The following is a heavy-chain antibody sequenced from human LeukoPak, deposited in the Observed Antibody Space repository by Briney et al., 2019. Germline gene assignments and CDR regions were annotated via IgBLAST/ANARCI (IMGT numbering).Heavy chain of an antibody. CDR1: GGSISSHD. J-gene: IGHJ6*03. CDR2: IYYSGST. CDR3: ARGGYDHYYYYYYMDV. V-gene: IGHV4-59*11. D-gene: IGHD5-12*01. Sequence: SETLSLTCTVSGGSISSHDWSWIRQPPGKGLEWIGYIYYSGSTTSNPSLKSRVTISVDTSKNQFSLKLSSVTAADTAVYYCARGGYDHYYYYYYMDVWGKGTTVTVSS.